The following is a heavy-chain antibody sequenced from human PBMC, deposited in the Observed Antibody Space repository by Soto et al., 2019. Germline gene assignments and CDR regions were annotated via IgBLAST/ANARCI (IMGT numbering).Heavy chain of an antibody. Sequence: SATLSLTSPVSGCYIRSSSDYWGGIRQPPGKGLEWIWSIYYSVSTYYNPSLKSRVTISVDTPKNQFSLKRSAVTAADTAVYYCARHKGWGSSWAVVFDDRGQGTLVTVS. CDR1: GCYIRSSSDY. J-gene: IGHJ4*02. CDR2: IYYSVST. CDR3: ARHKGWGSSWAVVFDD. V-gene: IGHV4-39*01. D-gene: IGHD6-13*01.